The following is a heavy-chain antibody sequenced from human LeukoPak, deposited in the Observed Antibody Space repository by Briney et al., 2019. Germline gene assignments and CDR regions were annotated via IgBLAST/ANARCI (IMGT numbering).Heavy chain of an antibody. CDR2: IYYSGST. CDR3: ARSRVGATKGSFDY. V-gene: IGHV4-59*01. CDR1: GASSRSYY. J-gene: IGHJ4*02. D-gene: IGHD1-26*01. Sequence: SETLSLTCTVSGASSRSYYWSWIRQPPGKGLEWIGYIYYSGSTNYNPSLKSRVTISVDTSKNQFSLKLSSVTAADTAVYYCARSRVGATKGSFDYWGQGTLVTVSS.